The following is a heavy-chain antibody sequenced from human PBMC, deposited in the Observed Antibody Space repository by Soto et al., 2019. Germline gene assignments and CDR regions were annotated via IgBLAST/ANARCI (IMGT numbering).Heavy chain of an antibody. CDR1: GYTFTAYF. J-gene: IGHJ6*02. D-gene: IGHD3-22*01. CDR2: IDSNGGGA. V-gene: IGHV1-2*02. CDR3: ARPLRDRNFYHGLAV. Sequence: GASVKVSCKASGYTFTAYFIHWVRQAPGQGLEWMGWIDSNGGGAEYAHNLQGRVTLTRDTSISTAYMELSRLRSADTAVYFCARPLRDRNFYHGLAVWGQGTTVTVSS.